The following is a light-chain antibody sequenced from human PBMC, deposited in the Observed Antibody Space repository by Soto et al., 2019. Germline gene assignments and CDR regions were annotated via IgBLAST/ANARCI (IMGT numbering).Light chain of an antibody. Sequence: QSVLTQPPSASGTPGQRVTISCSGSSSNIGSNNVNWYQQLPGTAPKLLLYSNNQRPSGVPDRVSGSKSGTSASLAISGLQSEDEADYYCAAWDDILNGWVFGGGTQLTVL. V-gene: IGLV1-44*01. CDR2: SNN. J-gene: IGLJ3*02. CDR1: SSNIGSNN. CDR3: AAWDDILNGWV.